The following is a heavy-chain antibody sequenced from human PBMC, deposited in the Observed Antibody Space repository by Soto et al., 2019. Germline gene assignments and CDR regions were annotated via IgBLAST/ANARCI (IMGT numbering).Heavy chain of an antibody. V-gene: IGHV3-30*18. J-gene: IGHJ4*02. CDR3: ANTILDYGDYGGFDY. CDR2: ISYDGSNK. Sequence: GGSLRLSCAASGFTFSSYGMHWVRQAPGKGLEWVAVISYDGSNKYYADSVKGRFTISRDNSKNTLYLQMNSLRAEDTAVYYCANTILDYGDYGGFDYWGQGTLVTVSS. CDR1: GFTFSSYG. D-gene: IGHD4-17*01.